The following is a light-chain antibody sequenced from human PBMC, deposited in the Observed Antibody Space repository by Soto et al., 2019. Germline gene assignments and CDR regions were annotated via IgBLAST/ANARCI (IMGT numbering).Light chain of an antibody. J-gene: IGKJ4*01. Sequence: DIVMTQSPDSLAVSLGERATINCKSSQSVLYNSNNKNYLAWYQQKPGQPPKLLIYWASTRKSGVPDRFSGSVSVTDFTLTISSLQAEDVAVYYCQQYDATPLTFGGGTKVEI. CDR2: WAS. CDR1: QSVLYNSNNKNY. CDR3: QQYDATPLT. V-gene: IGKV4-1*01.